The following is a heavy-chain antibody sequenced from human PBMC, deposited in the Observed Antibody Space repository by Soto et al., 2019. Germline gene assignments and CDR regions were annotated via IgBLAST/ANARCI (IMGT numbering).Heavy chain of an antibody. CDR3: ANDRYNNYSDSSGYHDY. CDR1: GFTFSSYG. D-gene: IGHD3-22*01. CDR2: ISYDGSDK. J-gene: IGHJ4*02. V-gene: IGHV3-30*18. Sequence: QVQLVESGGGVVQPGRSLRLSCAASGFTFSSYGMHWVRQAPGKGLEWVAVISYDGSDKLYADSVKGRFTISRDNSKNTLYLQMNSLRTEDTAVYYCANDRYNNYSDSSGYHDYWGQGTLVTVSS.